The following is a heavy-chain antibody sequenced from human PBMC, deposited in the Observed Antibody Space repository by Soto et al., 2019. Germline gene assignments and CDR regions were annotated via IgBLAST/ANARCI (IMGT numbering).Heavy chain of an antibody. CDR3: AKADSSGWYVGVDY. CDR2: ISYDGNTQ. Sequence: QVQLVESGGGVVQPGRSLRLSCAASGFTFSGYGMHWVRQAPGKGLEWVAVISYDGNTQYYADSVKGRFTISRDNAKNTLYLQMNSLRAEDTAVYYCAKADSSGWYVGVDYWGQGTLVTVSS. CDR1: GFTFSGYG. D-gene: IGHD6-19*01. V-gene: IGHV3-30*18. J-gene: IGHJ4*02.